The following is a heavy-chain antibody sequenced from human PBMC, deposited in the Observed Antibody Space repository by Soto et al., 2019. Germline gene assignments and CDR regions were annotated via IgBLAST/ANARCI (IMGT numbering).Heavy chain of an antibody. D-gene: IGHD2-15*01. J-gene: IGHJ4*02. Sequence: EVQVLESGGGLVQPGGSLRLSCAASGFTFSSYAMTWVRQAPGRGREWVSIISGSGGSTYYADSVKGRFTISRDNSKSTLYLQMNSLRAEDTAVYYCAKEDRPGLAAAKAYWGQGTLVTVSS. CDR3: AKEDRPGLAAAKAY. V-gene: IGHV3-23*01. CDR1: GFTFSSYA. CDR2: ISGSGGST.